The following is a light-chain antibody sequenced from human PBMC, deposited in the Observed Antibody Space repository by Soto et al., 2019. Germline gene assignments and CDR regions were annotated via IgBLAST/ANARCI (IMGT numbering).Light chain of an antibody. V-gene: IGKV2-40*01. CDR2: TVS. J-gene: IGKJ2*01. CDR1: QSLLDSDDGKTY. CDR3: MQRIEFPYT. Sequence: DIVMTQTPLSLPVTPGEPASISCRSSQSLLDSDDGKTYLDWYLRKPGQSPQLLIYTVSYRASGVPDRFSGSGSGTDFTLEISRVEGEDVGVYYCMQRIEFPYTFGQGTKVDIK.